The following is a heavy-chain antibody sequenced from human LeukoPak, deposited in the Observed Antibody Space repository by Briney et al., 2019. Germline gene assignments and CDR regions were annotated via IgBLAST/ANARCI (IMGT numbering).Heavy chain of an antibody. Sequence: SETLSLTCTVSGDAISTYYWNWIRQTPGKGLEWVGHIASGTTDYNPSLKSRAIISVDTSKNQISLRLTSVTAADTAVYYCARDKAHSYGYYFDPWGPGTQVLVSS. CDR3: ARDKAHSYGYYFDP. CDR1: GDAISTYY. CDR2: IASGTT. D-gene: IGHD3-10*01. V-gene: IGHV4-4*08. J-gene: IGHJ4*02.